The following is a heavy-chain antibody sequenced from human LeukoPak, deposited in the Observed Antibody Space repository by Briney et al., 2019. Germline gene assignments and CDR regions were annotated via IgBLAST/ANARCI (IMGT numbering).Heavy chain of an antibody. J-gene: IGHJ4*02. CDR3: ARGWWDSSSWLPFDY. CDR2: INHSGST. CDR1: GGSFSGYY. D-gene: IGHD6-13*01. Sequence: SETLSLTCAVYGGSFSGYYWSWIRQPPGKGLEWIGEINHSGSTNYNPSLKSRVTISVDTSKNQISLKLSSVTAADTAVYYCARGWWDSSSWLPFDYWGQGTLVTVSS. V-gene: IGHV4-34*01.